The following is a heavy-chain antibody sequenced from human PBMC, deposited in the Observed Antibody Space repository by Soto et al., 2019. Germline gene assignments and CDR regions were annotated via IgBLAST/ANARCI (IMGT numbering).Heavy chain of an antibody. V-gene: IGHV1-69*01. Sequence: QVQLVQSGAEVMKPGSSVKVSCKAYGGTFSSYAVSWVRQAPGQGLEWMGGIIPIFGTANYTHKCQGRVTITADEPPRTAYMALNNLRTEGPDVYYWARGHKKYSYDYVLLVYDGMDVWGKGTTVTVSS. CDR3: ARGHKKYSYDYVLLVYDGMDV. CDR1: GGTFSSYA. CDR2: IIPIFGTA. D-gene: IGHD5-18*01. J-gene: IGHJ6*04.